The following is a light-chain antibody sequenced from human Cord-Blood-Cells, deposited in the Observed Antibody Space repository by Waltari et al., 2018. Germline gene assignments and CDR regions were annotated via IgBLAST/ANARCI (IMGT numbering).Light chain of an antibody. CDR1: SSDVGGHNY. J-gene: IGLJ2*01. CDR3: SSYTSSSTLL. Sequence: QSALTQPASVSGSPGQSITISCTGTSSDVGGHNYVSWYQQHPGKAPKLMIYEVSNRPSGVSNRFSGSKSGNTASLTISGLQAEDEADYYCSSYTSSSTLLFGGGTKLTVL. V-gene: IGLV2-14*01. CDR2: EVS.